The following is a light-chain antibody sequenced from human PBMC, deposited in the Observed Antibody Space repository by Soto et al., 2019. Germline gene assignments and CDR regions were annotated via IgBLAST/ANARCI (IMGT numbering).Light chain of an antibody. CDR1: QNIHTY. CDR2: VAT. Sequence: DIQMTQSPSSLSASIGDGITITCRASQNIHTYLNWYQQKPAKAPKLLISVATNLQSGVPSRFSGSGSGTNFTLTLTSLQPEDFATYYCQQSFSIPYTFGLGTKLETK. V-gene: IGKV1-39*01. J-gene: IGKJ2*01. CDR3: QQSFSIPYT.